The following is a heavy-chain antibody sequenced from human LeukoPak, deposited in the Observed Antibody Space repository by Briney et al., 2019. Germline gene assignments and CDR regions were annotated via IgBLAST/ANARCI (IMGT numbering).Heavy chain of an antibody. Sequence: PGGSLRLSCAASGFTFSSYAMHWVRQAPGKGLEWVAVISYDGSNKYYADSVKGRFTISRDNSKNTLYLQMNSLRAEDTAVYYCAREALVDTGAFDIWGQGTMVTVSS. J-gene: IGHJ3*02. CDR2: ISYDGSNK. D-gene: IGHD5-18*01. CDR1: GFTFSSYA. CDR3: AREALVDTGAFDI. V-gene: IGHV3-30-3*01.